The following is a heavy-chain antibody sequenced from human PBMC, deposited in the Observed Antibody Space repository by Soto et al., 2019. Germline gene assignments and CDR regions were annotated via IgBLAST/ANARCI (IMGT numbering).Heavy chain of an antibody. Sequence: GGSLRLSCAASGFTFSSYAVTWVRQAPGKGLEWVSTISGSGGSTYHADSVKGRFTISRDNSKNTLYLQMNSLRAEDTAVYYCAKDQGSSWYEIDYWGQGTLVTVSS. CDR1: GFTFSSYA. D-gene: IGHD6-13*01. V-gene: IGHV3-23*01. J-gene: IGHJ4*02. CDR2: ISGSGGST. CDR3: AKDQGSSWYEIDY.